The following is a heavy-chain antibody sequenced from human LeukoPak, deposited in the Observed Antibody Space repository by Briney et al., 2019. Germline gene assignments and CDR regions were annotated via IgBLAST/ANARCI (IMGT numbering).Heavy chain of an antibody. CDR3: ATSSTDFWSGYYSGAFDI. J-gene: IGHJ3*02. CDR1: GFTFSSYS. Sequence: PGGSLRLSCAASGFTFSSYSMNWVRQAPGKGLEWVSSISSSSSYIYYADSVKGRFTISRDNAKNSLYLQMNSLRAEDTAVYYCATSSTDFWSGYYSGAFDIWGQGTMVTVSS. V-gene: IGHV3-21*01. CDR2: ISSSSSYI. D-gene: IGHD3-3*01.